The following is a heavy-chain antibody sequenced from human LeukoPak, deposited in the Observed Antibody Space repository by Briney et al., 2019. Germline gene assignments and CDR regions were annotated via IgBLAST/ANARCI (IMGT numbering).Heavy chain of an antibody. D-gene: IGHD4-23*01. CDR3: ARDQRYNYGGNLVCWFDP. V-gene: IGHV4-39*07. CDR2: IYYSGST. CDR1: GGSISSSSYY. J-gene: IGHJ5*02. Sequence: SETLSLTCTVSGGSISSSSYYWGWIRQPPGKGLEWIGSIYYSGSTYYNPSLKSRVTISVDTSKNQFSLKLSSVTAADTAVYYCARDQRYNYGGNLVCWFDPWGQGTLVTVSS.